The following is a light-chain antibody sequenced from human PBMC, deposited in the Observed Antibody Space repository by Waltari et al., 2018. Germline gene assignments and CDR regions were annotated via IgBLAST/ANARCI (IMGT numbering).Light chain of an antibody. CDR2: EAS. CDR3: CSYTNTHVV. V-gene: IGLV2-14*02. J-gene: IGLJ2*01. Sequence: QSALTQPASVSGPPGQSLTISCTGISSDVGSYNLVSWYQQHPGKAPKLIIYEASKRPSGVSSRFSGSKSGNTASLTISGLQAEDEGDYYCCSYTNTHVVFGGGTKLTVL. CDR1: SSDVGSYNL.